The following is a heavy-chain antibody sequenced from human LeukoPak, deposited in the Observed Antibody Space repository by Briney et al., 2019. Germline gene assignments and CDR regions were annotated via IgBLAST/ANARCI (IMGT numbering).Heavy chain of an antibody. J-gene: IGHJ4*02. Sequence: SVKVSCKASGGTFSTYSITWVRQAPGQGLEWMGRIIPILGVPNYAQKFQGRLTITADKSTSTAYMDLSSLRSEETAVYYCARVGQVSTGAYCDYWGQETLVTVSS. V-gene: IGHV1-69*02. CDR2: IIPILGVP. CDR1: GGTFSTYS. CDR3: ARVGQVSTGAYCDY. D-gene: IGHD3-10*01.